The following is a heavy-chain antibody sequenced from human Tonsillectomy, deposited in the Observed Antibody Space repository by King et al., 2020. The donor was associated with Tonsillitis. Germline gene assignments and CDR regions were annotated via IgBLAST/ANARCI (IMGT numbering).Heavy chain of an antibody. J-gene: IGHJ6*02. Sequence: VQLVESGAEVKKPGASVKVSCKASGYTFTGYYMHWVRQAPGQGLEWMGWINPNSGGTNFAQKFQGRVTMTRDTSISTAYMELSRLRSDDTAVYYCARTGEIAAAGTGDYYGMDVWGQGTTVTVSS. CDR1: GYTFTGYY. CDR2: INPNSGGT. V-gene: IGHV1-2*02. D-gene: IGHD6-13*01. CDR3: ARTGEIAAAGTGDYYGMDV.